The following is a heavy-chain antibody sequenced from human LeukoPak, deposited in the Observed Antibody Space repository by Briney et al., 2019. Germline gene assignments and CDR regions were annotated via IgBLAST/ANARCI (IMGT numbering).Heavy chain of an antibody. V-gene: IGHV1-46*01. CDR2: INPSGGST. CDR3: AKDRQWAHSGFDS. D-gene: IGHD1-26*01. Sequence: GASVKVSCKASGYTFTSYYMHWVRQAPGQGLEWMGIINPSGGSTSYAQKFQGRVTMTRDTSTSTVYMELSSLRSEDTAVYYCAKDRQWAHSGFDSWGQGTLVTVSS. CDR1: GYTFTSYY. J-gene: IGHJ4*02.